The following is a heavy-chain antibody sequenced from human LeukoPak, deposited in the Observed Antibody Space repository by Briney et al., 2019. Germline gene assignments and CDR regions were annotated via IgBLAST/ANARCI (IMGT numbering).Heavy chain of an antibody. D-gene: IGHD2-2*01. CDR1: RYTLPSHW. J-gene: IGHJ6*02. CDR3: ARLGYCSRASCYYGRDV. Sequence: SLHISGKGSRYTLPSHWLGWVRHMPGTCLEWMGHSYPGDSDTRYSRSFQGEVTISADKSISTAYLQWSSLKASDTAIYYCARLGYCSRASCYYGRDVWAQGTTVTVSS. CDR2: SYPGDSDT. V-gene: IGHV5-51*01.